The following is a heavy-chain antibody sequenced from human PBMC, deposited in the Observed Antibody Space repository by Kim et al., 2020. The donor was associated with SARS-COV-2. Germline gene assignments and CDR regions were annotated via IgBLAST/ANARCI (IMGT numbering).Heavy chain of an antibody. J-gene: IGHJ4*02. CDR2: INTNTGNP. CDR3: AALSSMVRGDLFDY. Sequence: ASVKVSCKASGYTFTRYAMNWVRQAPGQGLEWMGWINTNTGNPTYAQGFTGRFVFSLDTSVSTAYLQISSLKAEDTAVYYCAALSSMVRGDLFDYWGQGTLVTVSS. CDR1: GYTFTRYA. D-gene: IGHD3-10*01. V-gene: IGHV7-4-1*02.